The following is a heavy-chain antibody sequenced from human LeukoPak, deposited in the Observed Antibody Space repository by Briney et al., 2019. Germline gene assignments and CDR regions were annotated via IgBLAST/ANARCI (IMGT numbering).Heavy chain of an antibody. J-gene: IGHJ4*02. CDR1: GYTFTGYY. CDR2: INPNSGGT. Sequence: ASVKVSCKASGYTFTGYYMHWVRQAPGQGLEWMGWINPNSGGTNYAQKFQGWVTMTRDTSISTAYMELSRLRSDDTAVYYCAKAKMPAAMGTDYWGQGTLVTVSP. CDR3: AKAKMPAAMGTDY. V-gene: IGHV1-2*04. D-gene: IGHD2-2*01.